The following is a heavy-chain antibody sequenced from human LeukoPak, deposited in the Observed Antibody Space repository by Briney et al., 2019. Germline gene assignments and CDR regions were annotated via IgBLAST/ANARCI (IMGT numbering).Heavy chain of an antibody. CDR3: ARRNFLGYCSTATCYHWFDP. CDR2: INPNSGGT. Sequence: ASVKVSCEASGYSFTDYYMHWVRQAPGQGLEWMGWINPNSGGTNYEQKFQGRVTMTRDTSISTAYMELSRLRSDDTAVYYCARRNFLGYCSTATCYHWFDPWGQGTLVTVSS. CDR1: GYSFTDYY. V-gene: IGHV1-2*02. J-gene: IGHJ5*02. D-gene: IGHD2-2*01.